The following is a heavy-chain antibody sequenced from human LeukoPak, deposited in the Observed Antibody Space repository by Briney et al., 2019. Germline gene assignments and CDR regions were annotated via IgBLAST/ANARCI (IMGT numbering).Heavy chain of an antibody. CDR2: INHSGST. CDR3: ARADPLVIAQPPYFQH. J-gene: IGHJ1*01. V-gene: IGHV4-34*01. Sequence: SETLSLTCAVYGGSFSGYYWSWIRQPPGKGLEWIGEINHSGSTNYNPSLKSRVTISVDTSKNQFSLKLSSVTAADTAVYYCARADPLVIAQPPYFQHWGQGTLVTVSS. CDR1: GGSFSGYY. D-gene: IGHD2-21*01.